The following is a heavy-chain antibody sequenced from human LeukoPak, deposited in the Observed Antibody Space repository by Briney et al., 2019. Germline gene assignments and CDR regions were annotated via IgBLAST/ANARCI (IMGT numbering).Heavy chain of an antibody. CDR2: ISNDGNNK. CDR3: AKDGLMRFFDY. Sequence: GGSLRLSCAASGFIFSSYDMYWDRQAPGKGLEWVAVISNDGNNKQYADSVKGRFTISRDNSKNTLYLQMNSLRADDTAVYHCAKDGLMRFFDYWGQGTLVTVSS. D-gene: IGHD2-8*01. V-gene: IGHV3-30*18. J-gene: IGHJ4*02. CDR1: GFIFSSYD.